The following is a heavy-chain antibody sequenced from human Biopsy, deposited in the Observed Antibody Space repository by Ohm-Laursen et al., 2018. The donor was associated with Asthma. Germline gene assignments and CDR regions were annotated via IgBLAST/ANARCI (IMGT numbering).Heavy chain of an antibody. D-gene: IGHD2-2*01. Sequence: ASVKVSCKSLGGTFNTYAIGWVRQAPGQGLEWMGGINSVFGTSTYPQKFQDRVTITADDSTSTVYMELSSLRSEDTAVYYCARKAGSCISRTCYSLDFWGQGTLVTVSS. CDR1: GGTFNTYA. CDR3: ARKAGSCISRTCYSLDF. J-gene: IGHJ4*02. V-gene: IGHV1-69*13. CDR2: INSVFGTS.